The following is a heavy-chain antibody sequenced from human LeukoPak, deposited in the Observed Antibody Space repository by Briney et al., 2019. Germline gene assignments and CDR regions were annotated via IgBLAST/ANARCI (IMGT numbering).Heavy chain of an antibody. D-gene: IGHD2-2*01. J-gene: IGHJ6*02. CDR1: GYTLTELS. CDR2: FDPEDGET. Sequence: GASVTVSCKVSGYTLTELSMHWLRQAPGKGLEWMGGFDPEDGETIYAQKFQGRVTMTEDTSTDTAYMELSSLRSEDTAVYYCATPLQLLLSPDDYYYGMDVWGQGTTVTVSS. CDR3: ATPLQLLLSPDDYYYGMDV. V-gene: IGHV1-24*01.